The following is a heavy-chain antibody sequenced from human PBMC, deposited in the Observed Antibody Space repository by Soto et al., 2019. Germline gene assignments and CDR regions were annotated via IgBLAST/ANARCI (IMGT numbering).Heavy chain of an antibody. D-gene: IGHD5-18*01. J-gene: IGHJ4*02. Sequence: ASVNVSCKASGYTFTSYAMHWVRQAPGQRLEWMGWINAGNGNTKYSQKFQGRVTITRDTSASTAYMELSSLRSEDTAVYYCARDPGYSHGSNWGQGTLVTVSS. CDR3: ARDPGYSHGSN. CDR2: INAGNGNT. V-gene: IGHV1-3*01. CDR1: GYTFTSYA.